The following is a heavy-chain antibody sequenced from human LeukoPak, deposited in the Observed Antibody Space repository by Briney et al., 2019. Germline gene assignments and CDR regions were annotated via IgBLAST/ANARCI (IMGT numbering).Heavy chain of an antibody. D-gene: IGHD4-23*01. V-gene: IGHV1-18*01. CDR1: GYRFNVYD. J-gene: IGHJ3*01. CDR3: ARADGTNSGTNAFDV. Sequence: SSVKVSCKTSGYRFNVYDILWVRQAPGHGLDYVGWISTYTGRANYAQKFQGRVSVITDTSTSTAYLELTNLTSSDTGLYYCARADGTNSGTNAFDVWGLGTMVTVAS. CDR2: ISTYTGRA.